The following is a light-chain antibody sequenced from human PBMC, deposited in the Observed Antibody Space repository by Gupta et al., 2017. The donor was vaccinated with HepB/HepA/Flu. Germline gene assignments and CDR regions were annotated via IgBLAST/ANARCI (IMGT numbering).Light chain of an antibody. CDR3: MQSLQLPRT. J-gene: IGKJ1*01. V-gene: IGKV2D-29*01. Sequence: DVVMTQTPLSLSVTPGQPASISCKSSQSLLHSSGRTFFYWFLQKPGQPPQLLIYEVSNRFSGVPERFSGSGSGTDFTLKISRVEAEDAGVYYCMQSLQLPRTFGQGTKVEIK. CDR1: QSLLHSSGRTF. CDR2: EVS.